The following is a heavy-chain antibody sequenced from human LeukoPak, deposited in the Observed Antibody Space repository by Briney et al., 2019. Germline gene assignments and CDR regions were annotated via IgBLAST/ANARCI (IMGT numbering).Heavy chain of an antibody. Sequence: SQTLSLTCAISGDXVSSSSATWNWIRQSPSRGLEWLGRTYYRSKWYDDYAVSVKSRITISPDTSKNHFSLQLNSVTPEDTAVYYCARGSKGSSPYWYFDLWGRGTLVTVSS. D-gene: IGHD6-13*01. CDR2: TYYRSKWYD. J-gene: IGHJ2*01. V-gene: IGHV6-1*01. CDR1: GDXVSSSSAT. CDR3: ARGSKGSSPYWYFDL.